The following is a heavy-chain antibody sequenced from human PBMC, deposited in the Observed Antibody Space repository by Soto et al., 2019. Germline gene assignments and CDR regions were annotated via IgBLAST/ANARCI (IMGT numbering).Heavy chain of an antibody. CDR1: GFTFSSYA. V-gene: IGHV3-23*01. CDR2: ISGSGGST. J-gene: IGHJ5*02. CDR3: AKDLVADGWFDP. Sequence: VGSLRLSCAASGFTFSSYAMSWVRQAPGKGLEWVSAISGSGGSTYYADSVKGRFTISRDNSKNTLYLQMNSLRAEDTAVYYCAKDLVADGWFDPWGQGTLVTVSS.